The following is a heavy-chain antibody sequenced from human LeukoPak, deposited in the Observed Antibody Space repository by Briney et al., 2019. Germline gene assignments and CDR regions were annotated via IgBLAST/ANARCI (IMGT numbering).Heavy chain of an antibody. Sequence: PGGSLRLSCAASGFTFSSYAMHWVRQAPGKGLEWVAVISYDGSNKYYADSVKGRFTISRDNAKNSLFLQMDGLRVDDTAVYFCARDGRGGHNDFWGQGTLITVSS. CDR1: GFTFSSYA. D-gene: IGHD4-23*01. CDR2: ISYDGSNK. V-gene: IGHV3-30*04. J-gene: IGHJ4*02. CDR3: ARDGRGGHNDF.